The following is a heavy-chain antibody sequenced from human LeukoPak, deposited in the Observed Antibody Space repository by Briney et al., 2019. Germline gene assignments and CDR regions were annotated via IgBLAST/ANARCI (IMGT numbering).Heavy chain of an antibody. V-gene: IGHV4-59*01. J-gene: IGHJ1*01. Sequence: PSETLSLTCTVSGGSISTYYWNWSRQPPGKGLEWIGYIYHSGSTNYNPSLQSRVTISVDTSKNQFSLNLNSVTAADTAVYYCARGGAARLHFQNWGQGTLVTVSS. CDR1: GGSISTYY. CDR2: IYHSGST. CDR3: ARGGAARLHFQN. D-gene: IGHD6-6*01.